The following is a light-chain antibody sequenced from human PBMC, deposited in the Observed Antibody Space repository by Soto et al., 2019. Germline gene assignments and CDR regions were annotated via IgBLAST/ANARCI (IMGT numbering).Light chain of an antibody. J-gene: IGKJ5*01. CDR1: ESVYSSY. Sequence: EIVLSHSPATLSLSPGEGATLSCGASESVYSSYVAWYQQKPGLAPRLLIYDASNRATGIPDRFSGSGSGTDYILTINRLEPEDFAVYYCQQYGNAPITFGQGTRLEIK. CDR3: QQYGNAPIT. CDR2: DAS. V-gene: IGKV3D-20*01.